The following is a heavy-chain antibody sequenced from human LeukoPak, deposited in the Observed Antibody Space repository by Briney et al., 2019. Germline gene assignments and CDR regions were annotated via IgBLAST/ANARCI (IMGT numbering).Heavy chain of an antibody. CDR2: INPNSGGT. V-gene: IGHV1-2*02. CDR1: GYTFTGYY. CDR3: ARVRTRQSPQRQLDP. D-gene: IGHD6-25*01. Sequence: ASVKVSCKASGYTFTGYYMHWVRQAPGQGLEWMGWINPNSGGTNYAQKFQGRVTMTRDTSISTAYMELSRLRSDDTAVYYCARVRTRQSPQRQLDPWGQGTLVTVSS. J-gene: IGHJ5*02.